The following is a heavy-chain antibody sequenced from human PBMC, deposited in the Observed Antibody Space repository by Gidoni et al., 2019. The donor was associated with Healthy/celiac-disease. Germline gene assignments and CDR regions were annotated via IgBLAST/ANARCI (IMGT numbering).Heavy chain of an antibody. CDR2: ISSSSSYT. V-gene: IGHV3-11*05. CDR1: GFPFSDYY. J-gene: IGHJ3*02. Sequence: QVQLVESGGGLVKPGGSLRLSCAASGFPFSDYYLSWIRQAPGKGLEWVSYISSSSSYTNYADSVKGRFTISRDNAKNSLYLQMNSLRAEDTAVYYCARGGRRITIFGVVTPSSDAFDIWGQGTMVTVSS. CDR3: ARGGRRITIFGVVTPSSDAFDI. D-gene: IGHD3-3*01.